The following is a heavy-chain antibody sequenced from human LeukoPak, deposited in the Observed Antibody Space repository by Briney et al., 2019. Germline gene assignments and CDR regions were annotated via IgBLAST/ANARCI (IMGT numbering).Heavy chain of an antibody. CDR3: ARDRGQYGDYNWFDP. CDR2: ISYDGSNK. D-gene: IGHD4-17*01. V-gene: IGHV3-30-3*01. Sequence: GGSLRLSCAASGFTFSSYAMHWVRQAPGKGLEWVAVISYDGSNKYYADSVKGRFTISRDNSKNTLYLQMNSLRAEDTAVYYCARDRGQYGDYNWFDPWGQGTLVTVSS. J-gene: IGHJ5*02. CDR1: GFTFSSYA.